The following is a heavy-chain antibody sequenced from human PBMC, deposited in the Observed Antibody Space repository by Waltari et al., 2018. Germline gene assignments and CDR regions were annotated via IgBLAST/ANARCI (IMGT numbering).Heavy chain of an antibody. J-gene: IGHJ6*02. CDR1: GFTFSNFW. Sequence: EVQLVESGGGLIQPGGSLRLSCVASGFTFSNFWMHWVRQAPGKGLVWVSRIRSDGSGTTYVDSVRGRFTTSRDNTRNTLYLDMNELRADDTAVYYCANHRPGGLGMGVWGQGTTVTVSS. V-gene: IGHV3-74*01. D-gene: IGHD2-15*01. CDR3: ANHRPGGLGMGV. CDR2: IRSDGSGT.